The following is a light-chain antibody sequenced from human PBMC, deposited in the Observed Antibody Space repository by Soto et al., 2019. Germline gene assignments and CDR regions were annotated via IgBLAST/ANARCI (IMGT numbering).Light chain of an antibody. CDR2: QDS. V-gene: IGLV3-1*01. J-gene: IGLJ2*01. CDR1: KLGDKY. Sequence: SYELTQPPSVSVSPGQTASITCSGDKLGDKYACWYQQKPGQSPVLVIYQDSKRPSGIPERFSGSNSGNTATLTISGTQAMYEADYYCQTWDSSTVVFGGGIKLTVL. CDR3: QTWDSSTVV.